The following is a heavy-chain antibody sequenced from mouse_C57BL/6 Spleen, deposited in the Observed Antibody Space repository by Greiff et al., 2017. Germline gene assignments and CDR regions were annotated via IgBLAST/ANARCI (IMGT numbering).Heavy chain of an antibody. J-gene: IGHJ4*01. D-gene: IGHD1-1*01. V-gene: IGHV5-17*01. CDR2: ISSGSSTN. CDR1: GFTFSDDG. Sequence: EVNLVESGGGLVKPGGSLKLSCAASGFTFSDDGMHWVRQAPEKGLEWVAYISSGSSTNDYADTVKGRFTISRDNAKNTLFLQMPSLRSEDTALYYCARYYYGSSYYAMDYWGQGTSVTVST. CDR3: ARYYYGSSYYAMDY.